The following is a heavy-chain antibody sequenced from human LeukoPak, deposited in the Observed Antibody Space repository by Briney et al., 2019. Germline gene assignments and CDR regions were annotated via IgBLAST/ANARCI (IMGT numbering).Heavy chain of an antibody. Sequence: PSETLSPTCTVSGGSISRSSYYWGWIRQPPGKGLEWIGSIYYSGSTYYNPALESRVTISVDTSKNQFSLELTSVTAADTAVYYCARHGSFGVLGVDYWGQGTLVTVSS. CDR2: IYYSGST. CDR3: ARHGSFGVLGVDY. CDR1: GGSISRSSYY. D-gene: IGHD3-3*01. J-gene: IGHJ4*02. V-gene: IGHV4-39*01.